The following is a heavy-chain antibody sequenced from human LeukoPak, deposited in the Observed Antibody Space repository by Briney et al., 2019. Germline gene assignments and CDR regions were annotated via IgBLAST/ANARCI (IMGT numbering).Heavy chain of an antibody. D-gene: IGHD3-10*01. J-gene: IGHJ3*02. CDR3: ARHGGVVRGEGSDGFDI. CDR1: GGSIITSSYY. Sequence: SETLSLTCSVSGGSIITSSYYWSWIRQPAGKRLEWIGRFYTSGSTNYNPSLKSRVTISVDTSKNQFSLKLTSVTAADTAVYYCARHGGVVRGEGSDGFDIWGQGTMVTVSS. V-gene: IGHV4-61*02. CDR2: FYTSGST.